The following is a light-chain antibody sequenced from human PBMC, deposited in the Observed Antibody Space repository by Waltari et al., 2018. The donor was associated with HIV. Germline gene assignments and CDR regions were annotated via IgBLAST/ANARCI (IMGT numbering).Light chain of an antibody. CDR2: GVS. CDR3: SSYTSSSTV. Sequence: QSALTQPASVSASPGQSITISCTGTSSDVGGYNYVSWYQQHQGTAPKIMIYGVSNRASAVCNRCSDSKYGNTVSLSSLGVQAEDEAYCYCSSYTSSSTVFGGGTKLTVL. V-gene: IGLV2-14*03. J-gene: IGLJ2*01. CDR1: SSDVGGYNY.